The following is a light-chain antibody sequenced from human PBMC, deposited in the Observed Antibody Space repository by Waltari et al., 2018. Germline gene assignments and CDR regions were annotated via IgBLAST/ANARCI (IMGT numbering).Light chain of an antibody. CDR3: QQRRSWPLT. J-gene: IGKJ4*01. Sequence: EIVLTQSPAILSFSPGERATLSCRASQSVGTYLAWYQQRPGQSPGLLIYDASYRATGIPGRFIGSGSETDFTLTISSLQPEDFAVYYCQQRRSWPLTFGGGTRVQI. V-gene: IGKV3-11*01. CDR2: DAS. CDR1: QSVGTY.